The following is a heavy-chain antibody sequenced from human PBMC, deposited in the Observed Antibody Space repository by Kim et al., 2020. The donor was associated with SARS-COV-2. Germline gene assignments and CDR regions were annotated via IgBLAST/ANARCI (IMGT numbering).Heavy chain of an antibody. CDR1: GGSFNNYY. J-gene: IGHJ6*02. V-gene: IGHV4-34*01. Sequence: SQTLSLTCAVYGGSFNNYYWSWFRQPPGKGLEWIGEINRSGSTHYNPSLKSRVTISVDTSKNQFPLKLTSVTAADTAVYYCARGGYGGGMDVWGQGTTVTVSS. CDR3: ARGGYGGGMDV. D-gene: IGHD5-12*01. CDR2: INRSGST.